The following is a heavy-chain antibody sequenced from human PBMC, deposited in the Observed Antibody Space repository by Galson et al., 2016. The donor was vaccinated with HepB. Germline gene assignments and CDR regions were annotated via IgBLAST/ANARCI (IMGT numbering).Heavy chain of an antibody. CDR1: GFSFSSYW. Sequence: SLRLSCAASGFSFSSYWMHWVRQAPGKGLVWVSRINGDGSSTSYADYVKGRFTISRDNAKNTLYLQMNSLRDEDTAVYYCARDVRGSEDYWGQGTLVTVSS. D-gene: IGHD1-26*01. CDR2: INGDGSST. V-gene: IGHV3-74*01. CDR3: ARDVRGSEDY. J-gene: IGHJ4*02.